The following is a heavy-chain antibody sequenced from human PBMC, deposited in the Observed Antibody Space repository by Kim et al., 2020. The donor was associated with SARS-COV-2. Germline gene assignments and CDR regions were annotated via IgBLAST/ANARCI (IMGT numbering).Heavy chain of an antibody. CDR2: INHSGST. CDR1: GGSFSGYY. Sequence: SETLSLTCAVYGGSFSGYYWSWIRQPPGKGLEWIGEINHSGSTNYNPSLKSRVTISVDTSKNQFSLKLSSVTAADTAVYYCARARLIRHCYYYGMDVWGQGTTVTVSS. CDR3: ARARLIRHCYYYGMDV. J-gene: IGHJ6*02. V-gene: IGHV4-34*01. D-gene: IGHD3-16*01.